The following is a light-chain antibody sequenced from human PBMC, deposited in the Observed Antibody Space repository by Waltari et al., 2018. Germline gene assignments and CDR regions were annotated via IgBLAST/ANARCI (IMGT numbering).Light chain of an antibody. CDR3: SSYTEWSTRV. CDR1: SSDVGGYSY. J-gene: IGLJ1*01. CDR2: EVS. V-gene: IGLV2-14*01. Sequence: QSALTQPASVSGSLGQSITISCTGSSSDVGGYSYVSWYQQHPGKVPKLLIYEVSNRPSGVSYRCSASKSGNTASLTISGLQPEDEADYFCSSYTEWSTRVFGTGTKVTVL.